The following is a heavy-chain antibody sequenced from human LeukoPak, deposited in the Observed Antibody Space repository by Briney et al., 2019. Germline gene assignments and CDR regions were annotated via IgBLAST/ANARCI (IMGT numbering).Heavy chain of an antibody. J-gene: IGHJ4*02. D-gene: IGHD2-15*01. V-gene: IGHV4-30-2*01. CDR2: IYHSGST. CDR3: ARDGGNDASNYFDY. CDR1: GGSISSGGYS. Sequence: SQTLSLTCAVSGGSISSGGYSWSWIRQPPGKGLEWIGYIYHSGSTYYNPSLKSRVTISVDRSKNQFSLKLSSVTAADTAVYYCARDGGNDASNYFDYWGQGTLVTVSS.